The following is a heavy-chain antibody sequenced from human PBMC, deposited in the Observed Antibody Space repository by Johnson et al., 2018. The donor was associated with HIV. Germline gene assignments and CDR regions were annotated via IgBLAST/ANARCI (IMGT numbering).Heavy chain of an antibody. V-gene: IGHV3-66*01. CDR3: ARGCRDGYTCDAFDI. D-gene: IGHD5-24*01. CDR2: LTSGGDT. CDR1: RLTVSSNY. Sequence: VQLVESGGGLVQPGGSLRLSCAASRLTVSSNYMTWVRQAPGKGLEWVSVLTSGGDTWYADSVTGRFIISRDNSKNTLYLQMTSLRAEDTAVYYCARGCRDGYTCDAFDIWGQGTMVTVSS. J-gene: IGHJ3*02.